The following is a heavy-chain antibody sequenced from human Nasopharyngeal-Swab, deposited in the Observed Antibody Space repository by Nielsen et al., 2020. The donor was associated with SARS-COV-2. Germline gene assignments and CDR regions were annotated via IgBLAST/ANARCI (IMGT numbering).Heavy chain of an antibody. CDR2: ISGSGGST. CDR3: ARGSSSSWYILDY. D-gene: IGHD6-13*01. Sequence: GGSLRLSCAASGFTFSSYAMSWVRQAPGKGLEWVSAISGSGGSTYYADSVKGRFTISRDNSKNTLYLQMNSLRAEDTAVYYCARGSSSSWYILDYWGQGTLVTVSS. J-gene: IGHJ4*02. CDR1: GFTFSSYA. V-gene: IGHV3-23*01.